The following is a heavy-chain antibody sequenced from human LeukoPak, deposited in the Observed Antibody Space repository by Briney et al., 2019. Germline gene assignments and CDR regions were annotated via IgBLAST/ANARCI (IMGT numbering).Heavy chain of an antibody. Sequence: PGGSLRLSCAASGFTFSSYWMSWVRQAPGKGLEWVANIKQDGSEKYYVDSVKGRFTISRDNAKNSLYLQMNSLRAEDTAVYYCARDFRFLEWLCYDYWGQGTLVTVSS. CDR2: IKQDGSEK. CDR1: GFTFSSYW. CDR3: ARDFRFLEWLCYDY. J-gene: IGHJ4*02. V-gene: IGHV3-7*01. D-gene: IGHD3-3*01.